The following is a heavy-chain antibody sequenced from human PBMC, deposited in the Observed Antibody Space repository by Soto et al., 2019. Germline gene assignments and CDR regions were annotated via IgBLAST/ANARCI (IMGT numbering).Heavy chain of an antibody. CDR1: GFTFSSYA. CDR3: AKDQGWAAAGTLFH. J-gene: IGHJ4*02. CDR2: ITGTGETT. D-gene: IGHD6-13*01. Sequence: PGGSLRLSCAASGFTFSSYAMSWVRQTPGKGLEWVSAITGTGETTYYPDSVKGRFTISRDNSKNTLYLRMNSLTLEDTAVYYCAKDQGWAAAGTLFHWGQGTLVTVSS. V-gene: IGHV3-23*01.